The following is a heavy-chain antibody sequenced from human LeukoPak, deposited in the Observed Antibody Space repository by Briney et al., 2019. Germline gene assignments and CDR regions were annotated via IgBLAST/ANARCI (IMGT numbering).Heavy chain of an antibody. J-gene: IGHJ4*02. Sequence: GGSLRLSCAASGFTFSSYAMHWVRQAPGKGLEYVSAISSNGGSTYYANSVKGRFTISRDNSKNTLYLQMGSLRAEDMAVYYCARDIPGYFRGVIPYYFDYWGQGTLVTVSS. CDR2: ISSNGGST. V-gene: IGHV3-64*01. CDR1: GFTFSSYA. D-gene: IGHD3-10*02. CDR3: ARDIPGYFRGVIPYYFDY.